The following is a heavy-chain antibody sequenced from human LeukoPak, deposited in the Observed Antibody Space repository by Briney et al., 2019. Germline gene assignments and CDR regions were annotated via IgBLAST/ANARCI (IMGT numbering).Heavy chain of an antibody. CDR1: GYTFTSYG. Sequence: ASVKVSCKASGYTFTSYGISWVRQAPGQGLEWMGWISAYNGNTNYAQKLQGRVTITTDTSTSTAYMELRSLRSDDTAVYYCARDLEGIAAPRSPKNAFDIWGQGTMVTVSS. V-gene: IGHV1-18*01. J-gene: IGHJ3*02. CDR3: ARDLEGIAAPRSPKNAFDI. CDR2: ISAYNGNT. D-gene: IGHD6-13*01.